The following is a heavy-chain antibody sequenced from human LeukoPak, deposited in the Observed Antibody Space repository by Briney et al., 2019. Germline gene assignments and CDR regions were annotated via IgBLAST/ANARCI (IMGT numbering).Heavy chain of an antibody. J-gene: IGHJ3*02. CDR2: FDLEDGET. D-gene: IGHD3-10*01. Sequence: SVTVSCKLSGYTLTELSMQGVRQAPAKEVEGMGGFDLEDGETNYEHKFQGTVTMTDDTSTDTAYPEPSSLRSEDTAVEYWATGGVTMVRGVITPRNDDFGIWGQGTMVTVSS. CDR3: ATGGVTMVRGVITPRNDDFGI. V-gene: IGHV1-24*01. CDR1: GYTLTELS.